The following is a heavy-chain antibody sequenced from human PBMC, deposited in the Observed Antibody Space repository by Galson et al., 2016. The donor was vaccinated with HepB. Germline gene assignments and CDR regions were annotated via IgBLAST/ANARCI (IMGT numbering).Heavy chain of an antibody. CDR3: KRAVYSSSWLLYYGMDV. V-gene: IGHV3-74*01. J-gene: IGHJ6*02. CDR1: GFTFSSYW. D-gene: IGHD6-13*01. Sequence: LRLSCAASGFTFSSYWMHWVRQAPGKGLMWVSRISGDGNSTSYADSVKGRFTISRDNAKNTLYLQLNSLRGEDTAVYYCKRAVYSSSWLLYYGMDVWGQGTTVTVPS. CDR2: ISGDGNST.